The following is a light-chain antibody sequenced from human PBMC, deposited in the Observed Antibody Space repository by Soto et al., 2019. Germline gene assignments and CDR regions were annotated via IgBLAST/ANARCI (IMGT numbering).Light chain of an antibody. Sequence: EIVMTQSPATLSVSPGVRATLSCRASQSVSINLAWYQQRPGQPPRLLIYDTSNRATGIPARFSGSGSGTDFTLTISGLEPADLGVYYCQQRHNWPITFGQGTRLAIK. CDR1: QSVSIN. CDR2: DTS. J-gene: IGKJ5*01. V-gene: IGKV3-11*01. CDR3: QQRHNWPIT.